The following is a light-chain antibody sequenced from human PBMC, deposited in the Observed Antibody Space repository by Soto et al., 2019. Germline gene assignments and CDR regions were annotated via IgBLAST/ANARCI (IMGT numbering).Light chain of an antibody. J-gene: IGKJ1*01. CDR1: QDISSW. CDR3: QQYGSSPRT. V-gene: IGKV1-12*01. Sequence: DIQMTQSPSSVSASVGDRVTITCRASQDISSWLAWYQQKPGKAPKIMIYAASSLQGGVPSRFSGSGSGTEFTLTISRLEPEDFAVYYCQQYGSSPRTFGQGTKVEIK. CDR2: AAS.